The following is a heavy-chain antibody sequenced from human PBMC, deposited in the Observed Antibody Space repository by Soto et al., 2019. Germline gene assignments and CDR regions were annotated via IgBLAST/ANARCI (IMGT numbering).Heavy chain of an antibody. CDR3: AKDIRSIWTKNWFDP. CDR1: GDTFSSNA. J-gene: IGHJ5*02. D-gene: IGHD6-6*01. V-gene: IGHV3-23*01. CDR2: ISAGGGTT. Sequence: GGSLRLSCAASGDTFSSNAMSWIRQAPGKGLEWVSAISAGGGTTSYSDSVKGRFTISRDNSKNTPYLQMNTLKAEDTAVYYCAKDIRSIWTKNWFDPWGQGTLVTVSS.